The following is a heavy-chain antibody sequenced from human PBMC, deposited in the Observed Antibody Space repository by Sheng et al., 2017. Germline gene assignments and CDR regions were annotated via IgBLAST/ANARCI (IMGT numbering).Heavy chain of an antibody. D-gene: IGHD6-13*01. CDR3: ARGGSSWSAEYFQH. V-gene: IGHV1-18*01. Sequence: QVQLVQSGVEVKKPGASVRVSCKTSGYTFSNYGISWVRQAPGQGLEWMGWINTYNDNTNYAQKLQGRVTMTTDTSTSTAYMELRSLTSDDTALYYCARGGSSWSAEYFQHWGQGTLVTV. CDR2: INTYNDNT. J-gene: IGHJ1*01. CDR1: GYTFSNYG.